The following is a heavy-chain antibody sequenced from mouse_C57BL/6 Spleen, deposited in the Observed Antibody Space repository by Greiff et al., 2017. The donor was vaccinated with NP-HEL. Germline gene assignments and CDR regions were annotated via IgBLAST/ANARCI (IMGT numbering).Heavy chain of an antibody. V-gene: IGHV5-17*01. CDR3: ARDYYYGSSWGAY. CDR1: GFTFSDYG. D-gene: IGHD1-1*01. J-gene: IGHJ3*01. CDR2: ISSGSSTI. Sequence: EVKLMESGGGLVKPGGSLKLSCAASGFTFSDYGMHWVRQAPEKGLEWVAYISSGSSTIYYADTVKGRFTISRDNAKNTLFLQMTSLRSEDTAMYYCARDYYYGSSWGAYWGQGTLVTVSA.